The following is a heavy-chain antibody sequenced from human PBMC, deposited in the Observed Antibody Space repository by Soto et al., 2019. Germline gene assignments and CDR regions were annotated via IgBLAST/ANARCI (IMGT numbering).Heavy chain of an antibody. V-gene: IGHV1-18*01. Sequence: ASVKVSCKASGYTFTSYGISWVRQAPGQGLEWMGGISAYNGNTNYAQKLQGRVTITTDTSTSTAYMELRSLRSEDTAVYYCAREVGYYGSSTTGSFDYWGQGTLVTVSS. J-gene: IGHJ4*02. D-gene: IGHD3-10*01. CDR2: ISAYNGNT. CDR3: AREVGYYGSSTTGSFDY. CDR1: GYTFTSYG.